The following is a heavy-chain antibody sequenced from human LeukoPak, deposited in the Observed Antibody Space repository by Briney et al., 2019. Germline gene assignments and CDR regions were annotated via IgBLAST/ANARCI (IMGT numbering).Heavy chain of an antibody. CDR1: GGSISSYY. Sequence: SETLSLTCTVSGGSISSYYWSWIRQPPGKGLEWIGYIYYSGSTNYNPSLKSRVTISVVTSKNQFSLKLSSVTAADTAVYYCARVREYQLLDWYFDLWGRGTLVTVSS. V-gene: IGHV4-59*01. CDR2: IYYSGST. D-gene: IGHD2-2*01. J-gene: IGHJ2*01. CDR3: ARVREYQLLDWYFDL.